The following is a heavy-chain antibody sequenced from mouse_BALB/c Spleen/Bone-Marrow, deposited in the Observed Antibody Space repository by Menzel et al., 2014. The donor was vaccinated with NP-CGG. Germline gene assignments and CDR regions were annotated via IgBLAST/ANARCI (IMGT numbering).Heavy chain of an antibody. CDR1: GFTFSSYA. J-gene: IGHJ2*01. CDR3: ARGHSSFYFDY. CDR2: ISSGGST. V-gene: IGHV5-6-5*01. D-gene: IGHD1-1*01. Sequence: EVKLVESGGGLVKPGGSLKLSCAASGFTFSSYAMSWVRQIPEKRLEWVASISSGGSTYYPDSVKGRFTISRDNARNILYLQMSSLRSEDTAMYYCARGHSSFYFDYWGQGTTLTVSS.